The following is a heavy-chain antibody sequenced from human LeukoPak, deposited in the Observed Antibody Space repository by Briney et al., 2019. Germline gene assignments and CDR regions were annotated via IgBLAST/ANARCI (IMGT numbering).Heavy chain of an antibody. Sequence: ASVKVSCKSSGYTFTSYYMRWVRQAPGQGLEWMGIINPSGGSTSYAQKFQGRVTMTRDTSTSTVYMELSSLRSEDTAVYYCARGAMVDYFDYWGQGTLVTVSS. CDR3: ARGAMVDYFDY. CDR2: INPSGGST. CDR1: GYTFTSYY. J-gene: IGHJ4*02. D-gene: IGHD5-18*01. V-gene: IGHV1-46*01.